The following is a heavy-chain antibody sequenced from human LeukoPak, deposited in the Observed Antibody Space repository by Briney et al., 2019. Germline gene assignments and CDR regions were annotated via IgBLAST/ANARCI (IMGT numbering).Heavy chain of an antibody. CDR2: LSSSSSYI. D-gene: IGHD5-18*01. V-gene: IGHV3-21*01. Sequence: GGSLRLSCAASGFTFSSYSMNWGRQAPGEGLGWVSSLSSSSSYIYYADSVKGRFTISRDNAKTSLYLQMNSLRAEDTAVYYCARDLSGVTGYTYGRGIDYWGQGTLVTVSS. J-gene: IGHJ4*02. CDR1: GFTFSSYS. CDR3: ARDLSGVTGYTYGRGIDY.